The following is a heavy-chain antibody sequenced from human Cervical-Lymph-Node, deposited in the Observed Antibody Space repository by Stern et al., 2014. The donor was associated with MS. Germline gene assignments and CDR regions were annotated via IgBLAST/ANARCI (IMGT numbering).Heavy chain of an antibody. D-gene: IGHD1-1*01. CDR3: ARDTSSPERSDW. CDR2: ITNVGSS. CDR1: GFTVSRDS. Sequence: QLVHSGGGVIQPGGSLRLSCTASGFTVSRDSMTWVLQAPGQGLEWVALITNVGSSFDTDSVKGQFTISRDDSKNTVYLHMTSLRAEDTAMYYCARDTSSPERSDWWGQGTLVTVSS. V-gene: IGHV3-53*01. J-gene: IGHJ4*02.